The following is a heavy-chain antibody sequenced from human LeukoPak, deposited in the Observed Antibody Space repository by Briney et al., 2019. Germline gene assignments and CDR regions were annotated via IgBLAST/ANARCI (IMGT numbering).Heavy chain of an antibody. CDR3: AKDDVYAFDC. J-gene: IGHJ4*02. V-gene: IGHV3-30*02. Sequence: PGGSLRLSCAASGFTFSNYHMHWVRQAPGKGLEWVAFIPSFGSNEEYADSVKGRFTVSRDNSKNTLYLQMNSLRAEDTAVYYCAKDDVYAFDCWGQGTQVTVSP. D-gene: IGHD5/OR15-5a*01. CDR1: GFTFSNYH. CDR2: IPSFGSNE.